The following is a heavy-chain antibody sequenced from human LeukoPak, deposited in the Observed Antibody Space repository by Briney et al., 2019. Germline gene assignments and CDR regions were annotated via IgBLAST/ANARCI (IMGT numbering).Heavy chain of an antibody. Sequence: GGSLRLSCAASGFTFSSYAMRWVRQAPGKGLEWVSAIIGSGGSTYYADSVKGRFPISRDNSKNTLYLQMNSLRAEDTAVYYCAKCPLWWLVGSLYLCLWGKGTPVP. D-gene: IGHD5-12*01. CDR3: AKCPLWWLVGSLYLCL. CDR2: IIGSGGST. CDR1: GFTFSSYA. J-gene: IGHJ6*01. V-gene: IGHV3-23*01.